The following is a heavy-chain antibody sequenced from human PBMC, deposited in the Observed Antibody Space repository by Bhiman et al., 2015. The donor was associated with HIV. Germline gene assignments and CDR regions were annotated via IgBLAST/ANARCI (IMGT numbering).Heavy chain of an antibody. V-gene: IGHV3-30*04. CDR1: GFTFSSYT. CDR3: ARGRKDIAAVDGLDNDGFDM. J-gene: IGHJ3*02. CDR2: ISYDGSNK. Sequence: QVQLVDSGGGVVQPGRSLRLFCAVSGFTFSSYTMHWVRQAPGKGLEWVAVISYDGSNKYYADSVKGRFTISRDISKSTLYLQMNSLRGDDTAVYYCARGRKDIAAVDGLDNDGFDMWGQGTMVTV. D-gene: IGHD6-13*01.